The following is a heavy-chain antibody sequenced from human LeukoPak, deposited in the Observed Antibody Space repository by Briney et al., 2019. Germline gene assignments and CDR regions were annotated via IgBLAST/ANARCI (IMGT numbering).Heavy chain of an antibody. D-gene: IGHD1/OR15-1a*01. CDR1: GYTLTGYY. CDR3: ARENIEQWPAFDY. Sequence: GASVKVSCKASGYTLTGYYMHWVRQAPGQGPEWMGWINGNSSGTKYAQKFEGRVTITSDTSTSTVQMDLGTLRSDDTAVYYCARENIEQWPAFDYWGQGTPVTVSS. V-gene: IGHV1-2*02. CDR2: INGNSSGT. J-gene: IGHJ4*02.